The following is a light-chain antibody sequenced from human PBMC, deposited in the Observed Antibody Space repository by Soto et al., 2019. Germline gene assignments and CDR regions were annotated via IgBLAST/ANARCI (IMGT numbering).Light chain of an antibody. CDR2: RVS. V-gene: IGKV2-30*01. J-gene: IGKJ1*01. CDR3: KHGTHWPRT. Sequence: DVVLTQSPLSLPVNFGQPASISCRSSKSLVYSDGNTHLSWFHQRPGQSPRRLISRVSSRDSGVTDRFGGSGSGTDFTLEISRVEAEDVGIYFCKHGTHWPRTLGQGTKVEGK. CDR1: KSLVYSDGNTH.